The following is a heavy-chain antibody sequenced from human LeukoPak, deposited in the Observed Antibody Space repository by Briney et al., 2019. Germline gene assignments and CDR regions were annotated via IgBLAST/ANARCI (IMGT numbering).Heavy chain of an antibody. V-gene: IGHV3-48*03. Sequence: GGSLRLSCAASGFTFSSYEMNWVRQAPGKGLEWVSYISSSGSTIYYADSVKGRFTISRDNAKNSLYLQMNSLRAEDTAVYYCAREVTIFGVVRHHYYYFGMDVWGQGTTVTVSS. CDR3: AREVTIFGVVRHHYYYFGMDV. D-gene: IGHD3-3*01. CDR1: GFTFSSYE. CDR2: ISSSGSTI. J-gene: IGHJ6*02.